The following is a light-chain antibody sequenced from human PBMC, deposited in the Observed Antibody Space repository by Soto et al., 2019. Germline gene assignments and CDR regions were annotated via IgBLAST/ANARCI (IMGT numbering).Light chain of an antibody. J-gene: IGLJ1*01. CDR3: SSYTTSSTRV. Sequence: SALTQPASVSGSPGQSIAISCTGSSSDVGIYNYVSWYQQHPGKVPKLIIYEVTNRPSGVSNRFSGSKSGNTDSLTISGLQAEDEADYYCSSYTTSSTRVFGTGTKVTVL. V-gene: IGLV2-14*01. CDR1: SSDVGIYNY. CDR2: EVT.